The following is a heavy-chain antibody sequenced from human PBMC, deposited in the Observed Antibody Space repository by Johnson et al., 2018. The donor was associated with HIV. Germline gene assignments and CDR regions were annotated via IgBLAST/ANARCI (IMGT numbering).Heavy chain of an antibody. J-gene: IGHJ3*02. D-gene: IGHD5-12*01. Sequence: QVQLVESGGGVVQPGGSLRLSCAASGFTFSSYGMHWVRQAPGKGLEWVAFIRYDGSNTYYADSVTGRFTISRDNRKNTLYMQMNSLRAEDTAVYYCAKDQMKRLPVDWAFDIWGQGTMVTVSS. CDR2: IRYDGSNT. CDR1: GFTFSSYG. CDR3: AKDQMKRLPVDWAFDI. V-gene: IGHV3-30*02.